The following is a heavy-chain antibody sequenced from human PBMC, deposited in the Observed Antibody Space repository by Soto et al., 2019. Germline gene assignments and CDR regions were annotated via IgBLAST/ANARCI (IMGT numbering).Heavy chain of an antibody. CDR2: ISAYNGNT. V-gene: IGHV1-18*01. D-gene: IGHD5-12*01. J-gene: IGHJ4*02. Sequence: QVQLVQSGAEVKKPGASVKVTCKASGYTFTSYGISWVRQAPGQGLEWMGWISAYNGNTNYAKKLQGRVTMTTDTSTSTAYMELRSMRSEDKAVYYCARESTMRGLEYWGQGTLVTVSS. CDR3: ARESTMRGLEY. CDR1: GYTFTSYG.